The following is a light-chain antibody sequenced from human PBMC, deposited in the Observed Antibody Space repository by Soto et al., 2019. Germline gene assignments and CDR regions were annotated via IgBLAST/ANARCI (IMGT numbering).Light chain of an antibody. J-gene: IGLJ1*01. CDR1: SSNIGSNT. Sequence: QSVLTQPPSASGTPGQRVTITCSGSSSNIGSNTVNWYQQLPGTAPKLLIYSNNQRPSGVPDRFSGSKSGTSASLAISGLQSEDEAEYYCAAWDDSLNGPVFGTGTKLTVL. CDR2: SNN. CDR3: AAWDDSLNGPV. V-gene: IGLV1-44*01.